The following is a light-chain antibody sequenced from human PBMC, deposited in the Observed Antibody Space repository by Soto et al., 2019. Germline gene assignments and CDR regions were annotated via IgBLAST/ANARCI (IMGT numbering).Light chain of an antibody. CDR2: DAV. V-gene: IGKV3-20*01. CDR1: QTVTSSY. J-gene: IGKJ4*01. Sequence: VLTQSPASLSLSPGERATVSCRASQTVTSSYSGCHQQPPGQAPQLLIYDAVKKATGIPDRFSGSDSGRDYTLTISRLDAEDSAFYYCPQYGDSITFGGGTKVEIK. CDR3: PQYGDSIT.